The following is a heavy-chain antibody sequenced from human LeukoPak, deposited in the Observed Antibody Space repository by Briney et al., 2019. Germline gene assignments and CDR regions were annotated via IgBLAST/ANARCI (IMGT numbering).Heavy chain of an antibody. Sequence: ASVKVSCKASGGTFSSYAISWVRQAPGQGLEWMGRIIPILGIANYAQKFQGRVTITADKSTSTAYMELSSLRSEDTAVYYCARAFYDSSGYYPPFDYWGQGTLVTVSS. CDR2: IIPILGIA. J-gene: IGHJ4*02. CDR1: GGTFSSYA. D-gene: IGHD3-22*01. V-gene: IGHV1-69*04. CDR3: ARAFYDSSGYYPPFDY.